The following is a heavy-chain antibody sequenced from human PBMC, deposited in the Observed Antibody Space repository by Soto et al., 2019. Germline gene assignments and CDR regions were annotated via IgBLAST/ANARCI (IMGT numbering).Heavy chain of an antibody. J-gene: IGHJ5*02. CDR3: AVDLGYCSGGTCRRNWFDP. V-gene: IGHV1-18*01. Sequence: QVQLVQSGAEVKKPGASVKVSCKASGYTLANYGISWVRQAPGQGLEWMGWINTYNGYTNYAQKVQGRVTMTTDTSTSTAYMELRSLTSDDTAVYYCAVDLGYCSGGTCRRNWFDPWGQGTLVTVSS. D-gene: IGHD2-15*01. CDR1: GYTLANYG. CDR2: INTYNGYT.